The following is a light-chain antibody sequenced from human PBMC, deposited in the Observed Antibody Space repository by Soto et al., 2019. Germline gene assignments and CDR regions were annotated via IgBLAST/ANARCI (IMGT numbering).Light chain of an antibody. J-gene: IGKJ1*01. CDR2: GAS. Sequence: EIVLKQSPGTLSLSPGERATLSCRASERLSSVYLAWYQQKPGQAPRLLIYGASTRATGIPARFSGSGSGTEFTLTISSLQSEDFAVYYCQQYNNWPTFGQGTKVDIK. CDR1: ERLSSVY. V-gene: IGKV3-15*01. CDR3: QQYNNWPT.